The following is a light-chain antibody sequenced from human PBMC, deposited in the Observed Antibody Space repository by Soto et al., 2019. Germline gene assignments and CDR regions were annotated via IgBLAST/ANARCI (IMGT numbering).Light chain of an antibody. V-gene: IGKV1-5*03. J-gene: IGKJ2*01. CDR2: TAS. Sequence: DIQMTQSPSTLSASVGDRVTITCRASQSISTWLAWYQQKPGKAPKLLIYTASRLESGVPSRFSGSGSGTEFTLTISSLQPDDFATYYCQQYKSYYTFGQGTKLEIK. CDR3: QQYKSYYT. CDR1: QSISTW.